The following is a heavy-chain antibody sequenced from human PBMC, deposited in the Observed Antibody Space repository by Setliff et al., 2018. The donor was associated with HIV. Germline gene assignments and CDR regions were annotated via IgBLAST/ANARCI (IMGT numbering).Heavy chain of an antibody. Sequence: PSETLSLTCTVSGGSISSSSYYWGWIRQPPGKGLEWIGSIYYSGSTYYNPSLKSRVTISVDTSKNQFSLKLSSVTAADTAVYYWATYADRESNRFDPWGQGILVTVSS. CDR1: GGSISSSSYY. CDR2: IYYSGST. J-gene: IGHJ5*02. CDR3: ATYADRESNRFDP. V-gene: IGHV4-39*01. D-gene: IGHD3-10*01.